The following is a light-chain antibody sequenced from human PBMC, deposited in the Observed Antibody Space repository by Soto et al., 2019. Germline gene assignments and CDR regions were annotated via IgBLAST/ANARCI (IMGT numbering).Light chain of an antibody. CDR3: SSYTSSSTR. CDR1: SSDVGGYNY. Sequence: QSALTQPASVSGSPGQSITISCTGTSSDVGGYNYVSWYQQHPGKAPKLMIYDVSNRPSGVSNRFSGSKSGNTASLTISGLQAEDEAYYYVSSYTSSSTRFCGGTKLTVL. J-gene: IGLJ2*01. V-gene: IGLV2-14*01. CDR2: DVS.